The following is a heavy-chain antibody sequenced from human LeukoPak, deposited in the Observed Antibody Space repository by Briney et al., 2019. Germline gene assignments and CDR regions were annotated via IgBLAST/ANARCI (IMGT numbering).Heavy chain of an antibody. CDR1: GSTFSIYN. CDR2: ISRGGDVI. V-gene: IGHV3-48*02. Sequence: GGSLRLSCISSGSTFSIYNMNWVRQAPGKGLEWVAFISRGGDVIYYADSVKGRFTISRDNVKNSLYLQMNSLRDEDTAMYYCAKRDHFDYWGQGTLVTVSS. J-gene: IGHJ4*02. CDR3: AKRDHFDY.